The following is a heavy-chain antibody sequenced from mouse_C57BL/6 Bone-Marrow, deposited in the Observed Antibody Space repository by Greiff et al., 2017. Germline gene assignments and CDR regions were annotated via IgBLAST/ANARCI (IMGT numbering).Heavy chain of an antibody. J-gene: IGHJ3*01. CDR3: ARDQLTLQAWFAY. V-gene: IGHV1-69*01. CDR2: IDPSDSYT. D-gene: IGHD3-2*02. CDR1: GYTFTSYW. Sequence: QVQLQQPGAELVMPGASVKLSCKASGYTFTSYWMHWVKQRPGQGLEWIGEIDPSDSYTNYNQKFKGKSTLTVDKSSSTAYMQLSSLTSEDSAVYYSARDQLTLQAWFAYWGQGTLVTVSA.